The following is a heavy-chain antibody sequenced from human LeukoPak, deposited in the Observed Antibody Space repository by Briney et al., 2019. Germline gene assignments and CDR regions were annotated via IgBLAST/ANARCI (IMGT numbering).Heavy chain of an antibody. CDR1: GGSVSSSSYY. V-gene: IGHV4-39*07. D-gene: IGHD4-17*01. J-gene: IGHJ2*01. CDR2: IYYSGST. CDR3: ARDRGDYVSSPYWYFDL. Sequence: SETLSLTCTVSGGSVSSSSYYWGWIRQPPGKGLEWIGSIYYSGSTYYNPSLKSRVTISVDTSKNQFSLKLSSVTAADTAVYYCARDRGDYVSSPYWYFDLWGRGTLVTVSS.